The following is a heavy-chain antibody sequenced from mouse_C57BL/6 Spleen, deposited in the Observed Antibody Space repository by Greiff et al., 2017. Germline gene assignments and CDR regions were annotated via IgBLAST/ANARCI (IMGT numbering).Heavy chain of an antibody. CDR2: IYPGDGDT. V-gene: IGHV1-82*01. Sequence: VQLQESGPELVKPGASVKISCKASGYAFSSSWMNWVKQRPGKGLEWIGRIYPGDGDTNYNGKFKGKATLTADKSSSTAYMQLSSLTSEDSAVCFFARGSNYDYWGQGTTLTVSS. CDR3: ARGSNYDY. J-gene: IGHJ2*01. D-gene: IGHD2-5*01. CDR1: GYAFSSSW.